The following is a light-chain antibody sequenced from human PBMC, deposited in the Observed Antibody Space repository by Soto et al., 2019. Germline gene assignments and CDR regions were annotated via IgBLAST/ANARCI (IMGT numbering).Light chain of an antibody. J-gene: IGKJ3*01. Sequence: DIPMTQSPSSLSASIGDRVTITCRATQGIANYLAWYQQKPGKAPKLLIYAASTLQSGVPPRFSGSGAGTEFTLTISSLQPEDVATYYCQKFSSVPWAFGPGTKVDIK. CDR2: AAS. CDR3: QKFSSVPWA. V-gene: IGKV1-27*01. CDR1: QGIANY.